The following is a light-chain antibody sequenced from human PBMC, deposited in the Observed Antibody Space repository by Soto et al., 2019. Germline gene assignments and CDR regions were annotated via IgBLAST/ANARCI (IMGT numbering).Light chain of an antibody. CDR2: NFP. CDR1: SSDVGGYNY. CDR3: SSYTSRRTTV. V-gene: IGLV2-14*01. Sequence: QSALTQPASVSGSPGQSITISCTGTSSDVGGYNYVSWYQQHPGKAPKLIIYNFPTRPSGVSNRFSGSKSGNTASLTISGLQAEDEADYYCSSYTSRRTTVFGGGTKLTVL. J-gene: IGLJ7*01.